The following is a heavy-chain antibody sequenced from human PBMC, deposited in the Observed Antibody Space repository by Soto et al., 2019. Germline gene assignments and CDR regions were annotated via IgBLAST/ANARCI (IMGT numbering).Heavy chain of an antibody. D-gene: IGHD3-10*01. CDR1: GVSLTSGNW. CDR3: ARLVYDTRLNYMYLDF. J-gene: IGHJ4*02. CDR2: IFHDGTA. Sequence: SETLSLTCAVSGVSLTSGNWWTWVRQSPQRGLEYIGEIFHDGTANYYPSFERRVAMSVDTSRNQFSLKLTSVTAADTAVYFCARLVYDTRLNYMYLDFGGPGTLVTVS. V-gene: IGHV4-4*02.